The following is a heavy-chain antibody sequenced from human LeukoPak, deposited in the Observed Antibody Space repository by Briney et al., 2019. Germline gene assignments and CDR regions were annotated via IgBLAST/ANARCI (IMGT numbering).Heavy chain of an antibody. CDR2: IIFILGIA. CDR1: VGTFSRYT. Sequence: ASVKVSFKASVGTFSRYTISWVRQAAGHGLEWMGRIIFILGIANYAQKFEGTVTITADKSTSTAYMELSSLRSEDTAVYYCAYCTTGVCYRGGVYGMDVWGQGTTVTASS. J-gene: IGHJ6*02. V-gene: IGHV1-69*02. D-gene: IGHD2-8*01. CDR3: AYCTTGVCYRGGVYGMDV.